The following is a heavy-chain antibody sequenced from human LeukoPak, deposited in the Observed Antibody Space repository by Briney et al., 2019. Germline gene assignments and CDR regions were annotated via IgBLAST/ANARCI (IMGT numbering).Heavy chain of an antibody. Sequence: ASVKVSCKASGYTFTSYYMHWVRQAPGQGLERMGIINPSGGSTSYAQKFQGRVTMTRDTSTSTVYMELSSLRSEDTAVYYCAGDGSGSYRWFDPRGQGTLVTVSS. D-gene: IGHD3-10*01. CDR2: INPSGGST. J-gene: IGHJ5*02. V-gene: IGHV1-46*01. CDR3: AGDGSGSYRWFDP. CDR1: GYTFTSYY.